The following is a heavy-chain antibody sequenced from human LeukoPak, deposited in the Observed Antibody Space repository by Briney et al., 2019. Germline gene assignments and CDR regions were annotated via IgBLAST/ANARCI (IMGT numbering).Heavy chain of an antibody. Sequence: GGSLRLSCVASGFTFSDCSLNWVRQAPGKGLEWLSSIRKDSSELFYADSVRGRFTISRDNDKNSLYLQMNSLRVEDTAVYYCAKDLQRLEAFDSWGQGTLVTVS. V-gene: IGHV3-21*01. D-gene: IGHD1-1*01. CDR1: GFTFSDCS. CDR2: IRKDSSEL. CDR3: AKDLQRLEAFDS. J-gene: IGHJ4*02.